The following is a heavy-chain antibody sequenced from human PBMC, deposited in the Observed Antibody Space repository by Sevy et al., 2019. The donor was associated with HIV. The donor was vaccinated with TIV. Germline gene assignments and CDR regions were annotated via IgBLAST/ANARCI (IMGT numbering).Heavy chain of an antibody. D-gene: IGHD3-22*01. CDR2: INSDGSST. CDR3: ARDGAYYEVDY. J-gene: IGHJ4*02. V-gene: IGHV3-74*01. Sequence: GGSLRLSCAASGFTFSSYWMHWVRQAPGKGLVWVSRINSDGSSTNYADSLKGRFSISRDNAKNTLYLQMNSLRAEDTAVYYCARDGAYYEVDYWGQGTLVTVSS. CDR1: GFTFSSYW.